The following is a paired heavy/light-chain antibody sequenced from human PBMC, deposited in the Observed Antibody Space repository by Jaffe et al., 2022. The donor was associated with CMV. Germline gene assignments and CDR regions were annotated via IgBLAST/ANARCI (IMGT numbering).Heavy chain of an antibody. D-gene: IGHD4-4*01. CDR1: GGSISSSNYY. CDR2: IYYSGIT. CDR3: AKTTDGYRNWFDS. V-gene: IGHV4-39*01. J-gene: IGHJ5*01. Sequence: QLQLQESGPGLVKPSETLSLTCTVSGGSISSSNYYWGWVRQTPGKGLEWIGSIYYSGITFDNPSLKSRVTMSLDTSKNQYSLKLTSVTAADTAVYYCAKTTDGYRNWFDSWGQGTLVTVSS.
Light chain of an antibody. CDR1: QNVRSNY. CDR3: QQFGGTPIT. CDR2: RAS. J-gene: IGKJ5*01. V-gene: IGKV3-20*01. Sequence: EIVLTQSPGTLSLSPGETATLSCRASQNVRSNYLAWYRQKPGQAPRPLIYRASSRATGIPDRFSGGGSGTDFTLTISRLEPEDFAVYYCQQFGGTPITFGQGTRLEIK.